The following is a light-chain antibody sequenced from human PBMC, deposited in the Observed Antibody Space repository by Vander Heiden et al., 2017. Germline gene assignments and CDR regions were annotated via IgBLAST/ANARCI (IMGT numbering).Light chain of an antibody. Sequence: ELVLTQSPGTLSLSPGERATLSCRARQSVSSIYLAWYQQKPGQAPRLLIYGASSRATGIPDRFSGSGSGTDFTLTISRLEPEDFAVYYCQQDGSSSLTFGGGTKVEIK. V-gene: IGKV3-20*01. J-gene: IGKJ4*01. CDR1: QSVSSIY. CDR2: GAS. CDR3: QQDGSSSLT.